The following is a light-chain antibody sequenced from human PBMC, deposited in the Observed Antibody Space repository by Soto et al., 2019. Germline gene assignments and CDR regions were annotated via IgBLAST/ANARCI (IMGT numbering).Light chain of an antibody. CDR3: QQYGRLPLS. CDR2: DES. CDR1: QSVSSSY. Sequence: EIVLTQSPGTLALSPGERATLSCRASQSVSSSYLAWYQQKPGQAPRLLIFDESTRATGIPDRFSGSGSGTDFTLTISRLEPEDFAVYYCQQYGRLPLSFGGGTKVDIK. J-gene: IGKJ4*01. V-gene: IGKV3-20*01.